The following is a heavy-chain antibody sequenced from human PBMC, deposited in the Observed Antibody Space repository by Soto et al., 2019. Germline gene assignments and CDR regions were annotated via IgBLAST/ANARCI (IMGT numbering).Heavy chain of an antibody. J-gene: IGHJ4*02. Sequence: QITLKESSPTLLKPTQTLTLTCTFSGFSLSTSGVGVGWIRQPPGKALEWLALIYWDDDNRYSPSLKSRLTITKDTSKNQVVLTMTDMDPVDTATYYCAHRPNITVGYIFDYWGQGTLVTVSS. CDR3: AHRPNITVGYIFDY. V-gene: IGHV2-5*02. CDR1: GFSLSTSGVG. D-gene: IGHD5-12*01. CDR2: IYWDDDN.